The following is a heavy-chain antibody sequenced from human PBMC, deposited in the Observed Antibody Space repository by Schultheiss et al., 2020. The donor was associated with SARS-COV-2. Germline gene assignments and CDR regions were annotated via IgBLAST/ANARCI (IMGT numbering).Heavy chain of an antibody. D-gene: IGHD6-13*01. Sequence: GESLKISCAASGFTFSSYEMNWVRQAPGKGLEWVSAISGSGGSTYYADSVKGRFTISRDNSKNTLYLQMNSLRAEDTALYYCAKISEAAAGTPHFDYWGQGTLVTVSS. CDR1: GFTFSSYE. CDR2: ISGSGGST. V-gene: IGHV3-23*01. J-gene: IGHJ4*02. CDR3: AKISEAAAGTPHFDY.